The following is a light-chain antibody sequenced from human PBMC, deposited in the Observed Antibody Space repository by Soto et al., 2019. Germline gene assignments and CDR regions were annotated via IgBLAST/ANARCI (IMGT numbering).Light chain of an antibody. CDR3: QQYGSSPWT. Sequence: EIVLTQSPGTLSLSPGERATLSCRASQSVSSSYLAWYQQKPGQAPRLLIYGASSRATGIPDRFSCSGSGTDFTVTISRLEPDDFAVYYCQQYGSSPWTFGHGTKVEIK. J-gene: IGKJ1*01. CDR1: QSVSSSY. CDR2: GAS. V-gene: IGKV3-20*01.